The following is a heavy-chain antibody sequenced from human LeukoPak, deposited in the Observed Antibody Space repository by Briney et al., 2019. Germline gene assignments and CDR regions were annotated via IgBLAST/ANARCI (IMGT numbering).Heavy chain of an antibody. CDR2: INRDGSDK. V-gene: IGHV3-7*01. J-gene: IGHJ4*02. Sequence: QAGGSLRLSCAASGFTFSSYSMNWVRQAPGKGLEWVANINRDGSDKYYLNSVKGRFTISRDNAKNSLYLQMNSLRAEDSALYYCATETTGDFDYWGLGTLVTVSS. D-gene: IGHD1-1*01. CDR3: ATETTGDFDY. CDR1: GFTFSSYS.